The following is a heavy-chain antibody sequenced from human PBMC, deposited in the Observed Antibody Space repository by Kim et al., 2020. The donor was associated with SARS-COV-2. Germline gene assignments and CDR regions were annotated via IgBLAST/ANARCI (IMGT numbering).Heavy chain of an antibody. Sequence: GGSLRLSCAASGFTFSSYAMHWVRQAPGKGLEWVAVISYDGSNKYYADSVKGRFTISRDNSKNTLYLQMNSLRAEDTAVYYCARDRADRGTTIAGDYWGQGTLVTVSS. CDR1: GFTFSSYA. V-gene: IGHV3-30*04. D-gene: IGHD1-1*01. J-gene: IGHJ4*02. CDR2: ISYDGSNK. CDR3: ARDRADRGTTIAGDY.